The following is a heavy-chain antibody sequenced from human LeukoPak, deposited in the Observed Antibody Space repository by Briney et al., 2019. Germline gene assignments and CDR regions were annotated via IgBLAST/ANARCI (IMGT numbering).Heavy chain of an antibody. Sequence: SVKVSCKASGGTFSNYAISWVRQAPGQGLEWMGGIIPIFGTANYAQKFQGRVTITADESTSTAYMELSSLRSEDTAVYYCERGDSAYDLFGHIDYWGQGTLVTVSS. CDR1: GGTFSNYA. CDR3: ERGDSAYDLFGHIDY. CDR2: IIPIFGTA. J-gene: IGHJ4*02. D-gene: IGHD5-12*01. V-gene: IGHV1-69*13.